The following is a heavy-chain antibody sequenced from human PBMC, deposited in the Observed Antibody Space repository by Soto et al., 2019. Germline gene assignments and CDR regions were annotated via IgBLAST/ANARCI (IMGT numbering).Heavy chain of an antibody. D-gene: IGHD5-18*01. CDR1: GFTFSSYS. CDR2: ISSSSSTI. V-gene: IGHV3-48*02. Sequence: GVLRLSCAASGFTFSSYSMNWVRQAPGKGLEWVSYISSSSSTIYYADSVKGRFTISRDNAKNSLYLQMNSLRDEDTAVYYCARDLKQLWTYYYYGMDVWGQGTTVTVSS. CDR3: ARDLKQLWTYYYYGMDV. J-gene: IGHJ6*02.